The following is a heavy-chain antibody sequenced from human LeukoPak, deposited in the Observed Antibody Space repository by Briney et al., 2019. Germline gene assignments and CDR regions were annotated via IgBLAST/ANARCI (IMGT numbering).Heavy chain of an antibody. J-gene: IGHJ4*02. CDR1: GYTLTELS. V-gene: IGHV1-24*01. D-gene: IGHD2-2*01. CDR2: FDPEDGAT. CDR3: ATYDSSYAVLDY. Sequence: GASVKVSCKVSGYTLTELSMHWVRQAPGKGLEWMGGFDPEDGATIYAQKFQDRVTMTEDTSTDTAYMELSSLRSEDTAVYYCATYDSSYAVLDYWGQGTLVTVSS.